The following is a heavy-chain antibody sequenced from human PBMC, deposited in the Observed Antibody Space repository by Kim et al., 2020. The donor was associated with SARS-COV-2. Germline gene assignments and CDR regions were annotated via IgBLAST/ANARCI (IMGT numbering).Heavy chain of an antibody. Sequence: GGSLRLSCAASGFTFSSYAMSWVRQAPGKGLEWVSAISGSGGSTYYADSVKGRFTISRDNSKNTLYLQMNSLRAEDTAVYYCAKDFFLRAIWFGELFKGYFDYWGQGTLVTVSS. J-gene: IGHJ4*02. D-gene: IGHD3-10*01. V-gene: IGHV3-23*01. CDR3: AKDFFLRAIWFGELFKGYFDY. CDR2: ISGSGGST. CDR1: GFTFSSYA.